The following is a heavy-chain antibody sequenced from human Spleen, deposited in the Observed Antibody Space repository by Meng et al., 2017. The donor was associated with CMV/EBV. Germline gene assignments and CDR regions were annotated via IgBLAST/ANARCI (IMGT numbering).Heavy chain of an antibody. CDR2: IRYDGSNK. D-gene: IGHD5-18*01. CDR1: GSTLRSYG. J-gene: IGHJ4*02. CDR3: AKDSDTAPSG. V-gene: IGHV3-30*02. Sequence: GGSLRLSCVLSGSTLRSYGMHWVRQAPGKGLEWVAVIRYDGSNKFYADSVKGRFAISRDNSKNSLYLQMNSLRAEDTAVYYCAKDSDTAPSGWGQGTLVTVSS.